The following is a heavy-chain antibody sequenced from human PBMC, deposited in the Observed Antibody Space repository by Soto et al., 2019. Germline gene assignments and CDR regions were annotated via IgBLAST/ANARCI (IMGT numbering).Heavy chain of an antibody. D-gene: IGHD3-22*01. CDR3: ARDRVYYYDNSGYYNFDY. J-gene: IGHJ4*02. CDR2: VSYDGSKQ. V-gene: IGHV3-30-3*01. Sequence: QVHLVESGGGVVQPGRSLRVSCAASGFTFSNYAMHWVRQAPGKGLEWVAVVSYDGSKQFYADSVEGRFTISRDSSKSTLYLHMDNLRAEDTAVYYCARDRVYYYDNSGYYNFDYWGQGTLVTVSS. CDR1: GFTFSNYA.